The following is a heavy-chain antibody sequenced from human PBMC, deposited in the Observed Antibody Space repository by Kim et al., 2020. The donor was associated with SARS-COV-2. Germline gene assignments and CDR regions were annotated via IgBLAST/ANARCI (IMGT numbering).Heavy chain of an antibody. D-gene: IGHD5-12*01. J-gene: IGHJ4*02. V-gene: IGHV3-23*01. CDR3: AKGVRRATYYYFDY. Sequence: ADAVKGQITITRDNSKNTRYLQMNSLRAEDTALYYCAKGVRRATYYYFDYWGQGTLVTVSS.